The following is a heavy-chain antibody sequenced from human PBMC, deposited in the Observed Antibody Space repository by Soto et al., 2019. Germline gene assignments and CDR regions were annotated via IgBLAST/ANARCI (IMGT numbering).Heavy chain of an antibody. V-gene: IGHV1-3*01. Sequence: ASVKVSCKASGYTFTTYTMNWVRQAPGQRLEWMGWINPVNGNTKSSQKFQDRVIITRDTSASTAYMELRSLRSEDTAVYYCARGIATGQLDPWGQGTLVTVSS. CDR1: GYTFTTYT. J-gene: IGHJ5*02. CDR2: INPVNGNT. CDR3: ARGIATGQLDP. D-gene: IGHD6-13*01.